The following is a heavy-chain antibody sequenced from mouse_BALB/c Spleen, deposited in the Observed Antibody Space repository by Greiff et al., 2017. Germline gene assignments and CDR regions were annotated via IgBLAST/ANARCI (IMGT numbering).Heavy chain of an antibody. Sequence: EVKLVGSGGGLVQPGGSRKLSCAASGFTFSSFGLHGVRQAPEKGLAWVAYVSSGSSTFYYADTVKGRFNISSDNPKNTLFLQMTSLRSEDTAMYYCARSGDVYYWFAYWGQGTLVTVSA. D-gene: IGHD2-3*01. CDR1: GFTFSSFG. V-gene: IGHV5-17*02. CDR2: VSSGSSTF. CDR3: ARSGDVYYWFAY. J-gene: IGHJ3*01.